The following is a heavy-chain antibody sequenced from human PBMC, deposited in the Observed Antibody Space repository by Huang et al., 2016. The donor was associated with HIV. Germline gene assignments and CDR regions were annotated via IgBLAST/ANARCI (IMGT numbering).Heavy chain of an antibody. V-gene: IGHV1-24*01. J-gene: IGHJ4*02. CDR3: ATGFDVFFDF. D-gene: IGHD3-9*01. CDR2: FDPEIGET. Sequence: QVQLVQSRAEVKKPGASVKVSCKVSEYTLTELSINWVRQPPGKGVEWMGGFDPEIGETIDAQKFQGRVTMTEDTSTETAFMELSGLRPEDTAVYYCATGFDVFFDFWGQGTPVTVSS. CDR1: EYTLTELS.